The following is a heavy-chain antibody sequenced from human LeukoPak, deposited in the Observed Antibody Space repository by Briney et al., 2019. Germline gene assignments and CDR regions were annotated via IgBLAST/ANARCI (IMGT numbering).Heavy chain of an antibody. V-gene: IGHV3-9*01. CDR3: ARPPMGAVAGSGYYGMDV. CDR1: GFTFDDYA. J-gene: IGHJ6*02. Sequence: TGGSLRLSCAASGFTFDDYAMHWVRQAPGKGLEWVSGISWNSGSIGYADSVKGRFTISRDNSKNTLYLQMNSLRAEDTAVYYCARPPMGAVAGSGYYGMDVWGQGTTVTVSS. D-gene: IGHD6-19*01. CDR2: ISWNSGSI.